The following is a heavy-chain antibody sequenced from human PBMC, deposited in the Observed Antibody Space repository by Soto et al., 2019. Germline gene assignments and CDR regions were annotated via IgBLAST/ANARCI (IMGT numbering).Heavy chain of an antibody. CDR1: GGSISSYY. CDR3: ARVGWTTVGYYFDY. V-gene: IGHV4-59*01. D-gene: IGHD4-17*01. J-gene: IGHJ4*02. CDR2: IYYSGST. Sequence: QVQLQESGPGLVKPSETLSLTCTVSGGSISSYYWSWIRQPPGKGLEWIGYIYYSGSTNYNPSLQSRVTISIDTSKNHFSLNLSSVTAADTAVFYCARVGWTTVGYYFDYWGQGTLVTVSA.